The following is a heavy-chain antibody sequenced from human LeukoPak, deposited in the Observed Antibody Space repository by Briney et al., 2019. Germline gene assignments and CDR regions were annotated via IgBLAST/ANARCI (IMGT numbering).Heavy chain of an antibody. V-gene: IGHV3-30*18. CDR3: AKAERSGWTEDAFDI. J-gene: IGHJ3*02. CDR2: ISYDGSNK. CDR1: GFTFSSYG. Sequence: SGGSLRLSCAASGFTFSSYGMHWVRQAPGKGLEWVAVISYDGSNKYYADSVKGRFTISRDNSKNTLYLQMNSLRAEDTAVYYCAKAERSGWTEDAFDIWGQGTMVTVSS. D-gene: IGHD6-19*01.